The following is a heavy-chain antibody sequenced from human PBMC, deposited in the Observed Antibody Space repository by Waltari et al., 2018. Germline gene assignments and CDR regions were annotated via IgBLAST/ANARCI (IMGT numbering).Heavy chain of an antibody. V-gene: IGHV4-61*09. CDR1: GGSISSGSSY. Sequence: QVQLQESGPGLVKPSQTLSPTCTVSGGSISSGSSYWSWTRQPAGKGLEWIGYIYTSGSTNYNPSLKSRVTISVDTSKNQFSLKLSSVTAADTAVYYCARGSGWYQYFQHWGQGTLVTVSS. D-gene: IGHD6-19*01. CDR2: IYTSGST. CDR3: ARGSGWYQYFQH. J-gene: IGHJ1*01.